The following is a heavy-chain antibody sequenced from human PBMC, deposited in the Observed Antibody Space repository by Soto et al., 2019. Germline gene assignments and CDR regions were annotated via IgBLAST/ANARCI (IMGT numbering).Heavy chain of an antibody. V-gene: IGHV4-59*01. J-gene: IGHJ4*02. Sequence: SETLSLTCTVSGGSINSYYWSWIRQPPGKGLEWVGYIYYSGSTNYNPSLTSRVTISLDTSKNRFSLKLSSVTAADTAVYYCARASPSQGHFDYWGQGTLVTVSS. CDR1: GGSINSYY. CDR3: ARASPSQGHFDY. D-gene: IGHD2-2*01. CDR2: IYYSGST.